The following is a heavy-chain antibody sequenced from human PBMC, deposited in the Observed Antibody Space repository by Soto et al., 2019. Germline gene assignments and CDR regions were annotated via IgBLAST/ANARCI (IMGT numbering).Heavy chain of an antibody. J-gene: IGHJ4*02. Sequence: ASVKVSCKASGGTFSSYAISWVRQAPGQGLEWMGGIIPIFGTANYAQKFQGGVTITADESTSTAYMELSSLRSEDTAVYYCARLIWDSSPSDYWGQGTLVTVSS. CDR2: IIPIFGTA. D-gene: IGHD6-19*01. CDR1: GGTFSSYA. CDR3: ARLIWDSSPSDY. V-gene: IGHV1-69*13.